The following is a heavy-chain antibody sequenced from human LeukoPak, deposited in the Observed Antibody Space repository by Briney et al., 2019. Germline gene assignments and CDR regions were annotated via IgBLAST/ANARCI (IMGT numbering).Heavy chain of an antibody. CDR2: MNPNSGNT. Sequence: ASVKVSCKASGYTFTSYDINWVRQATGQGLEWMGWMNPNSGNTGYAQKFQGRVTITRNTSISTAYMELSSLRSEDTAVYCCARGLHQLTHNWFDPWGQGTLVTVSS. CDR3: ARGLHQLTHNWFDP. D-gene: IGHD2-2*01. CDR1: GYTFTSYD. J-gene: IGHJ5*02. V-gene: IGHV1-8*03.